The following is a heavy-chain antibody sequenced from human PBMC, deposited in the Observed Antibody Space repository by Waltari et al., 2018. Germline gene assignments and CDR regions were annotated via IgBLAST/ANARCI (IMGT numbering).Heavy chain of an antibody. CDR2: IIPMFGTA. CDR3: ARGGLYGQQLLESAFEI. Sequence: QVQLVQSGAEVNKPGSSVKVSCKASGGSFSTYAILWVRQAPGQGLEWMGGIIPMFGTANYAQKFQERVSITTDGSMTTAYMELSSLTSEDTAVYYCARGGLYGQQLLESAFEIWGQGTQVTVSS. D-gene: IGHD6-13*01. J-gene: IGHJ3*02. CDR1: GGSFSTYA. V-gene: IGHV1-69*05.